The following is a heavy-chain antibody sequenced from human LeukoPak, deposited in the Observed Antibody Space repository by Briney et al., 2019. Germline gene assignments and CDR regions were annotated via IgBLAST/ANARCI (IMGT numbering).Heavy chain of an antibody. CDR2: ISYDGSNK. V-gene: IGHV3-30*18. CDR1: GFTFSSYG. D-gene: IGHD1-14*01. CDR3: AKEGITSHDFDY. Sequence: GGSLRLSCAASGFTFSSYGMHWVRQAPGKGLEWVAVISYDGSNKYYADSVKGRFTISRDNSKNTLYLQVNSLRAEDTAVYYCAKEGITSHDFDYWGQGTLVTVSS. J-gene: IGHJ4*02.